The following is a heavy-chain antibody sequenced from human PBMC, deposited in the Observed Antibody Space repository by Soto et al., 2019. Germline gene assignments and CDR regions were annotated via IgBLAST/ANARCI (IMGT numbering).Heavy chain of an antibody. V-gene: IGHV1-18*01. CDR3: ARDGEATVVTQDYYYGMDV. CDR2: ISAYNGNT. J-gene: IGHJ6*02. CDR1: GYTFTSYG. D-gene: IGHD4-17*01. Sequence: ASVKVSCKASGYTFTSYGISWVRQAPGQGLEWMGWISAYNGNTNYAQKLQGRVTMTTDTSTSTAYMELRSLRSDDTAVYYCARDGEATVVTQDYYYGMDVWGQGTTVTVSS.